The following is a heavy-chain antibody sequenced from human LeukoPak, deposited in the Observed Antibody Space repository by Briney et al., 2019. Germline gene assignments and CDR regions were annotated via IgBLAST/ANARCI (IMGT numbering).Heavy chain of an antibody. J-gene: IGHJ6*03. CDR1: GYTFTGYY. D-gene: IGHD3-22*01. CDR2: INPYSGCT. Sequence: ASVKVSCKASGYTFTGYYMHWVRQAPGQGLEWMGWINPYSGCTNYAQKFQGRVTMTKDTSLSPTYMDLSRLRSDDTVVYCYTILPLFDRCGYYCSYHHLDVWGKGNAVTVSS. CDR3: TILPLFDRCGYYCSYHHLDV. V-gene: IGHV1-2*02.